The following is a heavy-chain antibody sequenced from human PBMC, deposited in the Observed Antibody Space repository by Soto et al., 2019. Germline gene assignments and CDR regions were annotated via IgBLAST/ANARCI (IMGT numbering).Heavy chain of an antibody. CDR2: IIPNLGIA. CDR3: AREWHDYGDRPLDY. Sequence: QVQLVQSGAGVKQPGSSVKVSCKASGGTFSSYTISWVRQAPGQGLEWMGRIIPNLGIANYAQKFQGRVTINADKSTRTAYMELSSLRSEDTAVYYCAREWHDYGDRPLDYWGQGTLVTVAS. J-gene: IGHJ4*02. V-gene: IGHV1-69*08. CDR1: GGTFSSYT. D-gene: IGHD4-17*01.